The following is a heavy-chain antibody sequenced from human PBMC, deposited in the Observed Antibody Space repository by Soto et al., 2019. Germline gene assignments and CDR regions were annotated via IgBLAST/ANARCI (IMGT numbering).Heavy chain of an antibody. CDR1: GSKCMSYA. V-gene: IGHV1-69*01. D-gene: IGHD1-26*01. CDR2: IIPIFGTA. J-gene: IGHJ6*02. Sequence: SVKDTGKASGSKCMSYAVGWVRQKHGQGLEWMGGIIPIFGTANYAQKFQGRVTITADESTSTAYMELSSLRSEDTAVYYCARVSWGVGATKETKDSMDVWGQGTTVTVSS. CDR3: ARVSWGVGATKETKDSMDV.